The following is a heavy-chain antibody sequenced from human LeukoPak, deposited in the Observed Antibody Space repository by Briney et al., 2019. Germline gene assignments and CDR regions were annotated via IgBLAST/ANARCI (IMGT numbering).Heavy chain of an antibody. CDR2: ISGSGGST. V-gene: IGHV3-23*01. J-gene: IGHJ4*02. D-gene: IGHD4-17*01. Sequence: GGSLRLSCEASGFAFNNFGMHWVRQAPGKGLEWVSAISGSGGSTYYADSVKGRFTISRDNSKNTLYLQMNSLRAEDTAVYYCAKGGPYGDSFPFDYWGQGTLVTVSS. CDR3: AKGGPYGDSFPFDY. CDR1: GFAFNNFG.